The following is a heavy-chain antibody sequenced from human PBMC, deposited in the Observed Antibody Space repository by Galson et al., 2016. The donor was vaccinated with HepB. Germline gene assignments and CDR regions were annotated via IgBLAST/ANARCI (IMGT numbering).Heavy chain of an antibody. J-gene: IGHJ2*01. CDR2: ISYDGNNK. CDR1: GFTFSSHS. CDR3: ARNPVTTVPKWYFDL. V-gene: IGHV3-30*03. D-gene: IGHD4-17*01. Sequence: SLRLSCAASGFTFSSHSMHWVRQAPGKGLEWVAVISYDGNNKYYADSVKGRFTISRDNSKNTLYLQMNSLRAEDTAVFYCARNPVTTVPKWYFDLWGRGTLVTVSS.